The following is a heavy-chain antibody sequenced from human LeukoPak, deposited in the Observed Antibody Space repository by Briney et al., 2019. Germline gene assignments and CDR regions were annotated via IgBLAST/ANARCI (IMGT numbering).Heavy chain of an antibody. CDR3: IRGGANSPFDY. D-gene: IGHD3-16*01. V-gene: IGHV3-49*03. J-gene: IGHJ4*02. CDR1: GFTFGDYT. Sequence: GGSLRLSCTASGFTFGDYTMSWFRQAPGKGLEGVGFIRSKGYGGTTEDAASVKGRFTISRDDSKSIAYLQMNSLKTEDTAVYYCIRGGANSPFDYWGQGTLVTVSS. CDR2: IRSKGYGGTT.